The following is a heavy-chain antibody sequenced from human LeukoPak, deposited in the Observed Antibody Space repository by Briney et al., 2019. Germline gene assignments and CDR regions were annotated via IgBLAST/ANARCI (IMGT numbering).Heavy chain of an antibody. D-gene: IGHD6-13*01. V-gene: IGHV1-69*06. CDR3: ARVAAADPYNWFDP. Sequence: SVEVSCKASGGTFSSYAISWVRQAPGQGLEWMGGIIPIFGTANYAQKFQGRVTITADKSTSTAYMELSSLRSEDTAVYYCARVAAADPYNWFDPWGQGTLVTVSS. CDR1: GGTFSSYA. J-gene: IGHJ5*02. CDR2: IIPIFGTA.